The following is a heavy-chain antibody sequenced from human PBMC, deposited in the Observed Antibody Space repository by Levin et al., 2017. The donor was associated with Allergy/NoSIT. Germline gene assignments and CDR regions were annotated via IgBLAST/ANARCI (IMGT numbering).Heavy chain of an antibody. CDR1: GFTFSSYA. V-gene: IGHV3-23*01. CDR2: ISGDGDTT. J-gene: IGHJ4*02. Sequence: GGSLRLSCAASGFTFSSYAMSWVRQAPGRGLEWVSVISGDGDTTYSADSVKGRFTISRDNAKNSLYLQMNSLRVEDTAVYYCARDHDGEDEYFDFWGQGTLVTVSS. CDR3: ARDHDGEDEYFDF. D-gene: IGHD3-10*01.